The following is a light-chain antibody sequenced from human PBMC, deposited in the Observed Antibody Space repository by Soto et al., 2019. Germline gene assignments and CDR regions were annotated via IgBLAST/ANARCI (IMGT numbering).Light chain of an antibody. CDR3: LQHNSYPRT. J-gene: IGKJ2*01. CDR1: QGIRKN. V-gene: IGKV1-17*01. Sequence: DIQMTQSPSSLSASVGDRVTITCRASQGIRKNLGWYQQKPGKAPKRLIFAASSLQSGVPSRFRGSGSGTEFSLTINSLQPEDFATYYCLQHNSYPRTFGQGTKLEIK. CDR2: AAS.